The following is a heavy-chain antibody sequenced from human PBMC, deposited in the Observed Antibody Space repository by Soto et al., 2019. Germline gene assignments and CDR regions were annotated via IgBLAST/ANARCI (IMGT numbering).Heavy chain of an antibody. V-gene: IGHV3-23*01. CDR1: GFTFSSYA. CDR3: SIRDTAMVNLGTLFDY. CDR2: ISGSGGST. Sequence: PGGSLRLSCAASGFTFSSYAMSWVRQAPGKGLEWVSAISGSGGSTYYADSVKGRFTISRDNSKNTLYLQMNSLRAEDTAVYYCSIRDTAMVNLGTLFDYWGQGTLVTVSS. J-gene: IGHJ4*02. D-gene: IGHD5-18*01.